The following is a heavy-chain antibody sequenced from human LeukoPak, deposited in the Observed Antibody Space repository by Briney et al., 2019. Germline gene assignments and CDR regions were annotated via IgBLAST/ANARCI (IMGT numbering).Heavy chain of an antibody. Sequence: GGSLRLSCAASGFIFSSYGMHWARQAPGKGLEWVAVIWYGGTSKYYADSVKGRFTISRDNSKNMLYLQMNSLRREDTAVYYCVKEAGPYGAFDIWGPGTMVTASS. J-gene: IGHJ3*02. D-gene: IGHD4-17*01. CDR2: IWYGGTSK. V-gene: IGHV3-33*03. CDR3: VKEAGPYGAFDI. CDR1: GFIFSSYG.